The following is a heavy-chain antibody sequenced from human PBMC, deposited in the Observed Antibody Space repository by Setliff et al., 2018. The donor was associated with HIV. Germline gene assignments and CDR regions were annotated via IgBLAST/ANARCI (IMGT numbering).Heavy chain of an antibody. CDR3: ARGLGGGFPLDAFDI. D-gene: IGHD2-15*01. J-gene: IGHJ3*02. CDR2: IYTRGST. CDR1: GGSVSSFY. V-gene: IGHV4-4*07. Sequence: SETLSLTCTVSGGSVSSFYWSWIRQPAEKGLEWIGRIYTRGSTNSNPSLKGRVTMSVDTSKNHFSLKLSSVTAADTAIYYCARGLGGGFPLDAFDIWGRGTMVTVSS.